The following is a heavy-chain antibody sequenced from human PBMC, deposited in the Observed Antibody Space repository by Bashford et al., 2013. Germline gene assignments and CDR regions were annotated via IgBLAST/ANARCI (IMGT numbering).Heavy chain of an antibody. CDR2: ISSSGSTT. J-gene: IGHJ5*02. D-gene: IGHD3-3*01. V-gene: IGHV3-23*01. CDR3: AKDRLFGASTSNWFDP. Sequence: VRQAPGKGLEWVSAISSSGSTTYYADSVKGRFTISRDNSKNTLYLQMNSLRAEDTAVYYCAKDRLFGASTSNWFDPWGQGTLVTVSS.